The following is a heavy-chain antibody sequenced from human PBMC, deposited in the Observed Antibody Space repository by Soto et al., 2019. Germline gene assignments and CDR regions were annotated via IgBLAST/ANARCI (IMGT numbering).Heavy chain of an antibody. CDR1: GFTFSSYW. CDR2: IKQDGSDK. D-gene: IGHD4-17*01. Sequence: GGSLRLSCAASGFTFSSYWMSWVRQAPGKGLEWVANIKQDGSDKYYVESVKGRFTISRDNAKNSLYLQMNSLRAEDTAVYYCARDLNGDYGDYGYYYYMDVWGKGTTVTVSS. CDR3: ARDLNGDYGDYGYYYYMDV. J-gene: IGHJ6*03. V-gene: IGHV3-7*01.